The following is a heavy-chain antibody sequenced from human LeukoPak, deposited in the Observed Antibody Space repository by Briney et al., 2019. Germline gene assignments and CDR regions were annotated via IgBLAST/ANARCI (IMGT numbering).Heavy chain of an antibody. J-gene: IGHJ4*02. CDR3: ARSLRSRIRFFDY. CDR1: GGSFSGYY. Sequence: PSETLSLTCAVYGGSFSGYYWSWIRQPPGKGLEWIGEINHSGSTNYNPSLKSRVTISVDTSKNQFSLKLSSVTAADTAVYYCARSLRSRIRFFDYWGQGTLVTVSS. V-gene: IGHV4-34*01. CDR2: INHSGST. D-gene: IGHD3-3*01.